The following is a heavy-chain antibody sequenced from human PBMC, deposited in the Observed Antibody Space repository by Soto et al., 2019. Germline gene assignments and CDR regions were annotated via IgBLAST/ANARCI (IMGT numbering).Heavy chain of an antibody. CDR2: INAGNGNT. V-gene: IGHV1-3*01. CDR3: ARDAYYDFWSGPQVDAFDI. CDR1: GYTFTSYA. Sequence: QVQLVQSGAEVKKPGASVKVSCKASGYTFTSYAMHWVRQAPGQRLEWMGWINAGNGNTKYSQKFQGRVTITRDTSASTAYMELSSLRSEDTAVYYCARDAYYDFWSGPQVDAFDIWGQGTMVTVSS. J-gene: IGHJ3*02. D-gene: IGHD3-3*01.